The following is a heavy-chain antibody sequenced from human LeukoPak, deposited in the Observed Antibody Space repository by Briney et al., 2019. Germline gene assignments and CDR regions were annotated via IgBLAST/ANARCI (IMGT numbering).Heavy chain of an antibody. J-gene: IGHJ6*03. V-gene: IGHV1-69*05. CDR2: IIPIFGTA. Sequence: SVKVSCKASGGTFSSYAISWVRQAPGQGLEWMGGIIPIFGTANYAQKFQGRVTITTDESTSTAYMELSSLRSEDTAVYYCARGSGDFRSGYYIGESYYYYMDVWGKGTTVTVSS. CDR1: GGTFSSYA. D-gene: IGHD3-3*01. CDR3: ARGSGDFRSGYYIGESYYYYMDV.